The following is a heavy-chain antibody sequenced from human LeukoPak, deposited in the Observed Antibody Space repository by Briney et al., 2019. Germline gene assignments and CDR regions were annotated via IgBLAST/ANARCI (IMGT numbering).Heavy chain of an antibody. CDR2: IYSGGST. CDR3: AREGIVGAIDAFDI. J-gene: IGHJ3*02. V-gene: IGHV3-66*01. CDR1: GFTVRSNY. Sequence: PGGSLRLSCAASGFTVRSNYMSWVRQAPGKGLEWVSVIYSGGSTYYADSVKGRFTISRDNSKNTLYLQMNSLRAEDTAVYYCAREGIVGAIDAFDIWGQGTMVTVSS. D-gene: IGHD1-26*01.